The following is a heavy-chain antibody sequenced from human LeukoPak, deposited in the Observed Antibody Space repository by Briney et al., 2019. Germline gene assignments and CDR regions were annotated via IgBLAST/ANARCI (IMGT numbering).Heavy chain of an antibody. Sequence: SETLSLTCTVSGGSISSYYWSWIRQPPGKGLEWIGYIYYSGSTNYNPSLKSRVTISVDTSKNQFSLKLSSVTAADTAVYYCARAIEDIVVVVAATTFDPWGQGTLVTVSS. CDR1: GGSISSYY. CDR2: IYYSGST. CDR3: ARAIEDIVVVVAATTFDP. J-gene: IGHJ5*02. D-gene: IGHD2-15*01. V-gene: IGHV4-59*12.